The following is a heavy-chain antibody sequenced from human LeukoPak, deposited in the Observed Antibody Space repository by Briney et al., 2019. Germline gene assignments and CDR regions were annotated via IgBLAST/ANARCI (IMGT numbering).Heavy chain of an antibody. V-gene: IGHV4-34*01. D-gene: IGHD3-16*01. CDR3: ARHYEP. CDR2: INHSGST. J-gene: IGHJ4*02. Sequence: SETLSLTCAVYGGSFSGYYWSWIRQPPGKGLEWIGEINHSGSTNYNPSLKSRVTIPVDTSKNQFSLKLNSVTATDTAVYYCARHYEPWGQGTLVTVSS. CDR1: GGSFSGYY.